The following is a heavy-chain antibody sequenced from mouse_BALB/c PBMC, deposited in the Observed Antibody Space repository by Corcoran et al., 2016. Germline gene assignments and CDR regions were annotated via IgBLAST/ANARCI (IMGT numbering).Heavy chain of an antibody. CDR1: GYTVTKYG. CDR3: AREPYAMDY. J-gene: IGHJ4*01. Sequence: QIQLVQSGPELKKPGETVKISCKASGYTVTKYGMNWVKQAPGKGLKWMGWINTDTGEPTYADDFKGRFAFSLETSASTAYLQINNLKNEDTATYFCAREPYAMDYWGQGTSVTVSS. V-gene: IGHV9-3-1*01. CDR2: INTDTGEP. D-gene: IGHD6-1*01.